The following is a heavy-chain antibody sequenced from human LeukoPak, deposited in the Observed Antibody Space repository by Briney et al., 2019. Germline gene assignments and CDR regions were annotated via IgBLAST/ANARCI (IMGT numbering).Heavy chain of an antibody. CDR3: AKEDGNYGSGRYYYFDY. CDR1: GFTFSSHV. V-gene: IGHV3-33*06. D-gene: IGHD3-10*01. CDR2: IWFDGTIK. Sequence: GGSLRLSCAASGFTFSSHVMHWVRQAPGKGLEWVAGIWFDGTIKYYADSVKGRFTISRDNSKLKNTLYVQVDSLRAEGTAVYYCAKEDGNYGSGRYYYFDYWGQGTLVTVSS. J-gene: IGHJ4*02.